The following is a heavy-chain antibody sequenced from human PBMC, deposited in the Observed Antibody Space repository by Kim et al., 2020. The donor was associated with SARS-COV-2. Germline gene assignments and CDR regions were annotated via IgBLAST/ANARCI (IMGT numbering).Heavy chain of an antibody. CDR3: ARGREQQLVYGY. J-gene: IGHJ4*02. D-gene: IGHD6-13*01. CDR1: GYTFTSYA. V-gene: IGHV1-3*01. CDR2: INAGNGNT. Sequence: ASVKVSCKASGYTFTSYAMHWVRQAPGQRLEWMGWINAGNGNTKYSQNFQGRVTITRDTSASTAYMELSSLRSEDTAVYYCARGREQQLVYGYWGQGTLVTVSS.